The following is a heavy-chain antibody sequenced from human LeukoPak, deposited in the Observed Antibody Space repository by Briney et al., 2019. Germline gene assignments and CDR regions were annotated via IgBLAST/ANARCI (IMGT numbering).Heavy chain of an antibody. CDR1: GFTFSSYE. V-gene: IGHV3-48*03. D-gene: IGHD3-10*01. J-gene: IGHJ3*02. CDR2: ISSRGTSI. Sequence: GGSLRLSCAASGFTFSSYEMNWVRQAPGKGLEWVSYISSRGTSIHHADSVKGRFTISRDNAKNSLYLQMNSLRAEDTAVYYCATSYYYAFDIWGQGTMVTVSS. CDR3: ATSYYYAFDI.